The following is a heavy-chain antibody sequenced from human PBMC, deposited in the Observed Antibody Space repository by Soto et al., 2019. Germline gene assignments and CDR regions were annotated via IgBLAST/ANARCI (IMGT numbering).Heavy chain of an antibody. CDR2: IRSKAYGGTT. J-gene: IGHJ3*02. CDR1: GFTFGDYA. D-gene: IGHD2-15*01. CDR3: TRDLAPIVVVVAATHAFDI. Sequence: PGGSLRLSCTASGFTFGDYAMSWFRQAPGKGLEWVGFIRSKAYGGTTEYAASVKGRFTISRDDSKSIAYLQMNSLKTEDTAVYYCTRDLAPIVVVVAATHAFDIWGQGTMVTVSS. V-gene: IGHV3-49*03.